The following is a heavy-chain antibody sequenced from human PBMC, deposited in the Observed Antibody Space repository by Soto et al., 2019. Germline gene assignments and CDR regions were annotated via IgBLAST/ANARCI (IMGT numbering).Heavy chain of an antibody. Sequence: SETLSLTCIVSGGSMSSYYWSWIRQPPGKGLEWIGYIYHSGSTNYSPSLKSRITMSLDTSKNQFSLKLSSATAADTAVYYCARGSNWYDPWGQGTLVTVSS. V-gene: IGHV4-59*01. CDR3: ARGSNWYDP. J-gene: IGHJ5*02. CDR2: IYHSGST. CDR1: GGSMSSYY.